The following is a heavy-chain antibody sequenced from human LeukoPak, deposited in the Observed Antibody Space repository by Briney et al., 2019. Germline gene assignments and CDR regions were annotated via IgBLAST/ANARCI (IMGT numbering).Heavy chain of an antibody. CDR3: ARDQWERVFDY. CDR2: ISSSGSTI. J-gene: IGHJ4*02. D-gene: IGHD1-26*01. CDR1: GFTVSSNS. V-gene: IGHV3-48*04. Sequence: GGSLRLSCTVSGFTVSSNSWSWVRQAPGKGLEWVSYISSSGSTIYYADSVKGRFTISRDNAKNSLYLQMNSLRAEDTAVYYCARDQWERVFDYWGQGTLVTVSS.